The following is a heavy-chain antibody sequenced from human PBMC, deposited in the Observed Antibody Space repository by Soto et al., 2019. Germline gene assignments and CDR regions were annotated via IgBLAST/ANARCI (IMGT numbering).Heavy chain of an antibody. CDR1: GFSFSTYA. D-gene: IGHD1-1*01. J-gene: IGHJ4*02. Sequence: GGSLRLSCAASGFSFSTYAMSWVRQAPGKGLEWVSGISGSGGTTYYADSVKGRFTISRDNSKNTLYLQMNSLRAEDTAVYYCARVPTPQLEPESYFDYWGQGTLVTVSS. CDR3: ARVPTPQLEPESYFDY. CDR2: ISGSGGTT. V-gene: IGHV3-23*01.